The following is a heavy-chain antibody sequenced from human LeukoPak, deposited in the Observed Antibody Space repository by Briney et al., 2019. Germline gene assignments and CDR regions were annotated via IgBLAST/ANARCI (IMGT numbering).Heavy chain of an antibody. V-gene: IGHV3-23*01. D-gene: IGHD3-10*01. Sequence: GGSLRLSCAASGFIFRNHAMNWVRQAPGQGLEWVSGVSASGGSTFNTDSVKGRFSISRDNSKNTLYLEMNSLGPEDTALYYCAKSLGNQGVIDYWGQGTLVTVSS. CDR1: GFIFRNHA. CDR2: VSASGGST. CDR3: AKSLGNQGVIDY. J-gene: IGHJ4*02.